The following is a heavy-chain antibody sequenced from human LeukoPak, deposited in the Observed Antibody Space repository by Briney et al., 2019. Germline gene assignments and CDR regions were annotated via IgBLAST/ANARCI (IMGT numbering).Heavy chain of an antibody. V-gene: IGHV5-10-1*01. CDR2: FDPSDSST. J-gene: IGHJ3*02. CDR1: GYNFTSFW. CDR3: ARHYHDAFDI. Sequence: GESLKISCKGSGYNFTSFWISWVRQMPRRGLEWMGKFDPSDSSTNYNPSFQGHVTISSDKSISVAYLQWGSLKASDTAMYYCARHYHDAFDIWGQGTMVTVSS. D-gene: IGHD2-2*01.